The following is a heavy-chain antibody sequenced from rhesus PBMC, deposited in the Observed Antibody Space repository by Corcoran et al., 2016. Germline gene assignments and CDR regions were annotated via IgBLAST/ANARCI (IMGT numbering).Heavy chain of an antibody. CDR1: GGSISGYYY. Sequence: QVQLQESGPGLVKPSETLSLTCTVSGGSISGYYYWSWIRQPPGKGLEWIGGIYGNSASTYYNPSLKSRVTISKDTSKTQFSLKLRSVTAADTAVYYCARHEYNRGYGLDSWGQGVVVTVSS. D-gene: IGHD4-23*01. CDR3: ARHEYNRGYGLDS. V-gene: IGHV4-143*01. J-gene: IGHJ6*01. CDR2: IYGNSAST.